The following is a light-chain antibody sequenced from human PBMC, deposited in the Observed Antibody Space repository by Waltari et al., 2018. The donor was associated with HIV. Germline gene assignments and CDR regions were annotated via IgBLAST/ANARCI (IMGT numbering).Light chain of an antibody. CDR3: CSCAGTSTYV. J-gene: IGLJ1*01. CDR2: AVT. V-gene: IGLV2-23*02. CDR1: SSDVASYNL. Sequence: QSALTQPASVSGSPGQSITISCTGTSSDVASYNLVSWYQHHPGKAPKVMIYAVTKRPSGVSDRFSGSKSGNTASLTISGLQAEDEADYYCCSCAGTSTYVFGTGTKVTVL.